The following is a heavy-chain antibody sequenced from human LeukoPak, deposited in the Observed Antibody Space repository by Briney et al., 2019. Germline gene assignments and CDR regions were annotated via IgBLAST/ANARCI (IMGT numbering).Heavy chain of an antibody. J-gene: IGHJ6*02. D-gene: IGHD4/OR15-4a*01. CDR1: GGSISSYY. Sequence: SETLSLTCTVSGGSISSYYWSWIRQPPGKGLEWIGYIYYSGSTNYNPSLKSRVTISVDTSKKQFSLILSSVTAADTAVYYCARRSMVRTVGYYYGMDVWGQGTTVTVSS. CDR3: ARRSMVRTVGYYYGMDV. CDR2: IYYSGST. V-gene: IGHV4-59*08.